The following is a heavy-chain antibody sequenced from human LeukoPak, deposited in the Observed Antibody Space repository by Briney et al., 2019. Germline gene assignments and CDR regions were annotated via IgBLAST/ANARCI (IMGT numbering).Heavy chain of an antibody. CDR3: ARELDYGDYVYAFDI. V-gene: IGHV1-69*13. CDR1: GGTFSSYA. CDR2: IIPIFGTA. J-gene: IGHJ3*02. D-gene: IGHD4-17*01. Sequence: ASVKVSCKASGGTFSSYAISWVRQAPGQGLEWMGGIIPIFGTANYAQKFQGRDTITADESTSTAYMELSSLRSEDTAVYYCARELDYGDYVYAFDIWGQGTMVTVSS.